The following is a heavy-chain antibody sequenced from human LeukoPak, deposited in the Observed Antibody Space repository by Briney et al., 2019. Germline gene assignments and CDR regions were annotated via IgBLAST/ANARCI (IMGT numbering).Heavy chain of an antibody. J-gene: IGHJ3*02. CDR2: IYTSGST. D-gene: IGHD3-22*01. CDR1: GGSISSGSYY. Sequence: SETLSLTCTVSGGSISSGSYYWSWIRQPAGKGLEWIGRIYTSGSTNYNPSLKSRVTISVDTSKNQFSLKLSSVTAADTAVYYCAMGSGYYSDAFDIWGQGTMDTVSS. V-gene: IGHV4-61*02. CDR3: AMGSGYYSDAFDI.